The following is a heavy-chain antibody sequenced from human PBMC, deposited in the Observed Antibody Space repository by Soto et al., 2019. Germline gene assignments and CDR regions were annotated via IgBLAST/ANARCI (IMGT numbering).Heavy chain of an antibody. Sequence: ASVKVSCNASGYTFTSLGIGWLLQAPGQGLEWMGWVSPYSGNANYAQKFQGRVTLTTDTSTSTAYMELGRLRPDDTAVYYCAREFCTTSRCYGPDYWGQGTLVTVSS. J-gene: IGHJ4*02. CDR3: AREFCTTSRCYGPDY. D-gene: IGHD1-1*01. CDR1: GYTFTSLG. V-gene: IGHV1-18*01. CDR2: VSPYSGNA.